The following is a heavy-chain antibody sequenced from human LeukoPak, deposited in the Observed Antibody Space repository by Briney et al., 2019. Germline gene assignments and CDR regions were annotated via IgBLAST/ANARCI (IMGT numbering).Heavy chain of an antibody. CDR2: ISSSSSYI. D-gene: IGHD1-26*01. CDR3: ARSGVGATGYYYGMDV. V-gene: IGHV3-21*01. CDR1: GFTFSSYS. J-gene: IGHJ6*02. Sequence: PGGSLRLSCAASGFTFSSYSMNWVRQAPGKGLEWVSSISSSSSYIYYADSVKGRFTISRDNAKNSLYLQMNSLRAEDTAVYYCARSGVGATGYYYGMDVWGQGTTVTVSS.